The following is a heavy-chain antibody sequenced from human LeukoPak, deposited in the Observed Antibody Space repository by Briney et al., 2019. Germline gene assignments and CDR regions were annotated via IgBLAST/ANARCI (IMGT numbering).Heavy chain of an antibody. CDR1: GGTFNTYS. J-gene: IGHJ3*01. Sequence: SVKVSCKASGGTFNTYSISWVRQAPGQGLEWMGSIIPMFAATDYAQKVQGRVTITTDESTTTAYMELSSLRSEDTAVYFCARDDPFYYNISGGDLTWGQGTMVTISS. CDR3: ARDDPFYYNISGGDLT. V-gene: IGHV1-69*05. D-gene: IGHD3-22*01. CDR2: IIPMFAAT.